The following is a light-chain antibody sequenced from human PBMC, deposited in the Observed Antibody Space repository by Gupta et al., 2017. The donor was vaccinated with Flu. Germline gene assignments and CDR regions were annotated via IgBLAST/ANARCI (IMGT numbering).Light chain of an antibody. CDR3: QTADSSGAFGV. CDR2: KDS. Sequence: YELPQPPSVSVSPGQTARITCSGDALPKQNTYWYQQKPGQAPVLVIFKDSERPSGIPERFSGSSSGSTVALTIRGVQAEDEADYFCQTADSSGAFGVFGGGTKLTVL. J-gene: IGLJ3*02. CDR1: ALPKQN. V-gene: IGLV3-25*02.